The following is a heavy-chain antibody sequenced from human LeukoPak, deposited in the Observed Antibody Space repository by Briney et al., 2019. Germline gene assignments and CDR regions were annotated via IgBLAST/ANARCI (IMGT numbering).Heavy chain of an antibody. J-gene: IGHJ4*02. Sequence: NSSETLSLTCTVSSGSISTFYWSWIRQPAGKGLEWVGRIYSSGITNYNPSLKSRVTMSVDTSKNQFSLKLSSVTAADTAVYYCARDFDGIAVAGYDYWGQGTLVTVSS. D-gene: IGHD6-19*01. CDR3: ARDFDGIAVAGYDY. V-gene: IGHV4-4*07. CDR2: IYSSGIT. CDR1: SGSISTFY.